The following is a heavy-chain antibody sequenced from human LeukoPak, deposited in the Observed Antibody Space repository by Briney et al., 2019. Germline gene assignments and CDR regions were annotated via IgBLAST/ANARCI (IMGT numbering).Heavy chain of an antibody. CDR2: IYSGGST. D-gene: IGHD5-12*01. J-gene: IGHJ3*02. CDR1: GFTVSSNY. V-gene: IGHV3-53*01. Sequence: TGGSLRLSCAASGFTVSSNYMSWVRQAPGKGLEWVSVIYSGGSTYYADSAKGRFTISRDNSKNTLYLQMNSLRAEDTAVYYCARAERVDIVATSDGGAFVIWGEGTMVTVSS. CDR3: ARAERVDIVATSDGGAFVI.